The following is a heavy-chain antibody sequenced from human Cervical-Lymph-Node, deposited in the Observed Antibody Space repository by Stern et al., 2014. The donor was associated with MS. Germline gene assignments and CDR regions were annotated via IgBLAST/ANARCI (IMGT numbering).Heavy chain of an antibody. CDR3: ARGYTGPMDP. D-gene: IGHD3-16*02. V-gene: IGHV3-49*04. J-gene: IGHJ5*02. Sequence: EMQLVESGGGLVQPGRSLRLSCTASGFTFGDYAMNWVRQAPGKGLEWVGVVRSKATDEPPEYAASVKGRFTVSRDDSKSIAYLQMNSLKTEDTAVYYCARGYTGPMDPWGQGTLVTVST. CDR2: VRSKATDEPP. CDR1: GFTFGDYA.